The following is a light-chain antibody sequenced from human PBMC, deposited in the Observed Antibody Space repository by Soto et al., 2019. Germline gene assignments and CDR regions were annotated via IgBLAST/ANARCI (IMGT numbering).Light chain of an antibody. CDR1: QIISSW. CDR2: KAS. J-gene: IGKJ4*01. CDR3: QQYNTYPLT. V-gene: IGKV1-5*03. Sequence: DIQMTQSPSTMSASVGDRVTITCRASQIISSWLAWYQQKPGKAPKLLIYKASSLKSGVPSRFSGSGSGTEFTLTISSLQPGDFATYYCQQYNTYPLTFGGGTKVDIK.